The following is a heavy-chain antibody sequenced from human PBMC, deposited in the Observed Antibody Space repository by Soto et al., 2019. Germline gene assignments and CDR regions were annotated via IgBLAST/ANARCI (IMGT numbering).Heavy chain of an antibody. CDR3: ASEDIIIIPAVSDF. V-gene: IGHV3-21*01. D-gene: IGHD2-2*01. Sequence: PGGSLRLSCTVSGFTFNNYGINWVRQAPGKGLEWVSSVSKSDYTYYSDSVKGRFTISRDNAKNSVSLQMNTLRVEDTAVYYCASEDIIIIPAVSDFWGQGTLVTVSS. CDR2: VSKSDYT. J-gene: IGHJ4*02. CDR1: GFTFNNYG.